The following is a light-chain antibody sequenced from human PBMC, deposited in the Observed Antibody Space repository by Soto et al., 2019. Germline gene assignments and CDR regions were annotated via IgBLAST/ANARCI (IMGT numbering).Light chain of an antibody. CDR3: LQHNSFPRT. V-gene: IGKV1-5*01. J-gene: IGKJ4*01. CDR2: SSS. Sequence: DIQMTQSPSTLSASVGDRVTITCRASQSISSWLAWYQQKPGKAPHRLIYSSSTLQTGVPSRFSGRRSGTEFTLTISNLQPEDVATYYCLQHNSFPRTFGGGTKVDNK. CDR1: QSISSW.